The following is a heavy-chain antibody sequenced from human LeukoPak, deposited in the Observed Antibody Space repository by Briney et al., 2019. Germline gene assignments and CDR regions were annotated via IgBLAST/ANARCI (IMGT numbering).Heavy chain of an antibody. D-gene: IGHD6-6*01. CDR1: DFMFSDYW. V-gene: IGHV3-7*01. CDR2: INKDGSEE. J-gene: IGHJ4*02. Sequence: PGGSLRLSCVASDFMFSDYWMSWVRQAPGKGPEWVANINKDGSEEHYVDSVKGRFTVSRDNAKNSLFLQMNSLRVEDTAVYYCARASIAGLDYWGQGTLVTVSS. CDR3: ARASIAGLDY.